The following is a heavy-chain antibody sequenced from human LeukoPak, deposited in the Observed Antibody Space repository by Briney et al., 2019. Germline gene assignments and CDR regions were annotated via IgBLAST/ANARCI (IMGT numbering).Heavy chain of an antibody. CDR1: GFTFSSYW. CDR3: AKDSVFPPPNSPYYYDSSGYSEADY. V-gene: IGHV3-7*01. J-gene: IGHJ4*02. Sequence: GGSLRLSCAASGFTFSSYWMSWVRQAPGKGLEWVANIKQDGSEKYYADSVKGRFTISRDNSKNTLYLQMNSLRAEDTAVYYCAKDSVFPPPNSPYYYDSSGYSEADYWGQGTLVTVSS. CDR2: IKQDGSEK. D-gene: IGHD3-22*01.